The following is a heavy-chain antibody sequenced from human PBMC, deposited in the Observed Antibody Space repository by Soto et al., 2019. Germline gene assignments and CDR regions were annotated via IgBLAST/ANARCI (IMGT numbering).Heavy chain of an antibody. CDR2: TSNDGSNT. CDR1: AFTLSKFV. CDR3: ARGNLDV. Sequence: QVQVVESGGGVVQPGKSLRFSCAASAFTLSKFVMHWVRQAPGRGLEWVAVTSNDGSNTFYADSVKGRFTISRDNSKNTVYLQMNSLRTEDTAVYYCARGNLDVWGQGTTVTVSS. V-gene: IGHV3-30-3*01. D-gene: IGHD1-7*01. J-gene: IGHJ6*02.